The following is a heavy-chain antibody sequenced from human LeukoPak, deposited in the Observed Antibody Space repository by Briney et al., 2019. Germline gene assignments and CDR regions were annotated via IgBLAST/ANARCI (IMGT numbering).Heavy chain of an antibody. Sequence: ASVKVSCKASGYIFTSYDMHWVRQAPGQRLEWMGWINAGNGNTKYSEKFQGRVTITRDTSASTDYMELSSLRSEDTAVYYCAREKRGYRGCGPVFGYWGQGTLVTVSS. CDR2: INAGNGNT. V-gene: IGHV1-3*01. CDR3: AREKRGYRGCGPVFGY. D-gene: IGHD5-12*01. CDR1: GYIFTSYD. J-gene: IGHJ4*02.